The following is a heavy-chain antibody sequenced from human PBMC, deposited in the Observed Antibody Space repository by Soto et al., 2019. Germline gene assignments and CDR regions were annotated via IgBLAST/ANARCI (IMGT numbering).Heavy chain of an antibody. D-gene: IGHD2-21*01. J-gene: IGHJ4*02. CDR2: IWYDGNNK. Sequence: PGGSLRLSCAASGFTFSNYGVHWVRQAPGKGLEWVAVIWYDGNNKYYADSVKGRFTISRDNSNNTLYVQMTSLRAEDTAVYYCARGLHSLFDYWGQGTLVTVPQ. CDR3: ARGLHSLFDY. CDR1: GFTFSNYG. V-gene: IGHV3-33*01.